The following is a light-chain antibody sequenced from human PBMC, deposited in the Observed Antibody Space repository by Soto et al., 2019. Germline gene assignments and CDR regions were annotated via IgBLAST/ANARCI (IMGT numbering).Light chain of an antibody. CDR2: EVS. J-gene: IGLJ2*01. Sequence: QSALTQPASVSGSPGQSITISCTGTSSDVGGYNYVSWYQQHPGKAPKLMIYEVSNRPSGVSNRFSGSKSGNTASLTISSLQAEDEADYYCSSYTSSSTLGVFGGGTKVTVL. V-gene: IGLV2-14*01. CDR3: SSYTSSSTLGV. CDR1: SSDVGGYNY.